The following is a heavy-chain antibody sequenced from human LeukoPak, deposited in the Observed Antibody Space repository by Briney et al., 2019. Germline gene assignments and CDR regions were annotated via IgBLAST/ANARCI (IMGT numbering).Heavy chain of an antibody. CDR2: IYTSGST. D-gene: IGHD2-2*01. J-gene: IGHJ4*02. V-gene: IGHV4-61*02. Sequence: SETLSLTCTVSGDSISSGDYYWSWIRQPAGKGLEWIGRIYTSGSTNYNPSLKSRVTISVDTSKNQFSLKLSSVTAADTAVYYCARDGGYCSSTSCYEGERLDYWGQGTLVTVSS. CDR1: GDSISSGDYY. CDR3: ARDGGYCSSTSCYEGERLDY.